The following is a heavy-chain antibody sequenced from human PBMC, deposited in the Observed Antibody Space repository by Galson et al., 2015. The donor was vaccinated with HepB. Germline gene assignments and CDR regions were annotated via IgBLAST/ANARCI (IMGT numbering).Heavy chain of an antibody. CDR3: ARSGADRGSIAALPYLRQDRYYYYYMDV. CDR1: GGTLSSYA. D-gene: IGHD6-6*01. CDR2: IIPIFGTA. J-gene: IGHJ6*03. Sequence: SVKVSCKASGGTLSSYAISWVRQAPGQGLEWVGGIIPIFGTANYAQKFQGRVTITADESTSTAYMELSSLRSEDTAVYYCARSGADRGSIAALPYLRQDRYYYYYMDVWGKGTTVTVSS. V-gene: IGHV1-69*13.